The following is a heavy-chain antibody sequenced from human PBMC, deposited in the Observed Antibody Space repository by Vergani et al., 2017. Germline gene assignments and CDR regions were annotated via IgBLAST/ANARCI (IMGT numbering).Heavy chain of an antibody. D-gene: IGHD2-2*01. CDR3: ARVGTSSNRDYFDY. CDR2: INPNSGGT. J-gene: IGHJ4*02. CDR1: GYTFTDYF. Sequence: QVQLVQSGAEVKKTGASVKVFCKASGYTFTDYFMHWVRQAPGQGLEWMGWINPNSGGTNYAQKFQGRVTMTRDTSISTAYMELSNLRSDDTAVYYCARVGTSSNRDYFDYWGQGTLVTVSS. V-gene: IGHV1-2*02.